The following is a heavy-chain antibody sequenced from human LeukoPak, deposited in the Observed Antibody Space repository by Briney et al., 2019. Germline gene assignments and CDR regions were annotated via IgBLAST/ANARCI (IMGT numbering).Heavy chain of an antibody. J-gene: IGHJ4*02. V-gene: IGHV4-4*07. D-gene: IGHD2-2*01. CDR3: ARDSAAAPYYFDY. CDR2: IYSSGST. CDR1: VGSISSYY. Sequence: SETLSLTCTVTVGSISSYYWSWIRQPAGKVLEWIGRIYSSGSTNYNPSLKSRITMSVDTSKNQFSLKLTSVTAADTAVYFCARDSAAAPYYFDYWGQGTLVTVSS.